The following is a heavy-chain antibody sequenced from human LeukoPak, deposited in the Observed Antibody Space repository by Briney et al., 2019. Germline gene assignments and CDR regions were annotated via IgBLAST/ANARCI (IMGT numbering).Heavy chain of an antibody. D-gene: IGHD6-13*01. Sequence: PSETLSLTCAVYGGSFSGYYWSWIRQPAGKGLEWIGRIYTSGSTNYNPSLKSRVTMSVDTSKNQFSLRLSSVTAADTAVYYCARDRTIPAAGFLIDYWGQGTLVTVSS. CDR3: ARDRTIPAAGFLIDY. J-gene: IGHJ4*02. CDR2: IYTSGST. CDR1: GGSFSGYY. V-gene: IGHV4-4*07.